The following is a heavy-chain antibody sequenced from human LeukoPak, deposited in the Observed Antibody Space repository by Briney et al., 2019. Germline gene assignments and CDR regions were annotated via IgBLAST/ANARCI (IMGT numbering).Heavy chain of an antibody. D-gene: IGHD2-8*01. J-gene: IGHJ4*02. CDR2: ISSSGSTI. Sequence: GGSLRLSCAASGFTFSSYEMNWVRQAPGKGLEWVSYISSSGSTIYYADSVKGQFTISRDNAKNSLYLQMNSLRAEDTAVYYCARDSNGGDDRIFDYWGQGTLVTVSS. V-gene: IGHV3-48*03. CDR3: ARDSNGGDDRIFDY. CDR1: GFTFSSYE.